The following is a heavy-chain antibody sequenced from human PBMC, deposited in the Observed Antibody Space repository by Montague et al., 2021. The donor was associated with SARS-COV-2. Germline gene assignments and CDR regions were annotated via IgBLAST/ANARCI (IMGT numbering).Heavy chain of an antibody. CDR2: VYHTGSK. V-gene: IGHV4-4*02. CDR3: ARGVAGESWGDGKIRDFSCFDP. Sequence: SETLSLTCAVSGDSISSRSWWSWVRQSPGKGLERIADVYHTGSKNYHASLASRVSLSVDKSNNQFSLKLTSVTAADTAVYFCARGVAGESWGDGKIRDFSCFDPWGQGILVTVSP. CDR1: GDSISSRSW. J-gene: IGHJ5*01. D-gene: IGHD7-27*01.